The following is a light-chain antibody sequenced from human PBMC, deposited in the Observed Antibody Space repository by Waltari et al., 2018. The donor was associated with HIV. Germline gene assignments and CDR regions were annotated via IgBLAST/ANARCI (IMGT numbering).Light chain of an antibody. CDR2: YDS. Sequence: SYVLTQPPPVSVAPGKTARITCGGNNIGSKSVHWYQQKPGQAPVLVIYYDSDRPSGIPERFAGSNYGNTATLTISRVEAGDEADYYCQVWDSSSGVFGGGTKLTVL. CDR1: NIGSKS. CDR3: QVWDSSSGV. V-gene: IGLV3-21*04. J-gene: IGLJ3*02.